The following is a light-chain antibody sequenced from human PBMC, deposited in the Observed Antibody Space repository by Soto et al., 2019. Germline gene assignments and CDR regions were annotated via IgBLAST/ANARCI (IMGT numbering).Light chain of an antibody. CDR3: SSYAASNNFYFV. J-gene: IGLJ3*02. CDR1: SSDVGGYNY. V-gene: IGLV2-8*01. Sequence: QSALTQPPSASGSPGQSVTISCTGTSSDVGGYNYVSWYQQYPGRAPKLMIYEVTKRPSGVPDRFSGSKSGNPASLTVSGLQAEDEDDYYCSSYAASNNFYFVFGGGTKLTVL. CDR2: EVT.